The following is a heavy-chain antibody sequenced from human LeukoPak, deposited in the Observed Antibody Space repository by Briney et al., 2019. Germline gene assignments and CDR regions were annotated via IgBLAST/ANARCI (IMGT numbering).Heavy chain of an antibody. V-gene: IGHV3-21*01. J-gene: IGHJ6*03. CDR3: ARDSVPYYYYMDV. D-gene: IGHD3-10*02. CDR2: ISSSSSYI. CDR1: GFTFSSYS. Sequence: SGGSLRLSCAASGFTFSSYSMNWVRQAPGKGLEWVSSISSSSSYIYYADSVKGRFTISRDNAKNSLYLQMNSLRAEDTAVYYCARDSVPYYYYMDVWGKGTTVTVSS.